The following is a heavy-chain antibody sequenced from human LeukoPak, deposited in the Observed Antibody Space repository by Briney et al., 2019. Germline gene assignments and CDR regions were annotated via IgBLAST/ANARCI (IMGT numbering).Heavy chain of an antibody. J-gene: IGHJ4*02. V-gene: IGHV4-31*03. CDR3: ARSPYYYDSSGYYYSDY. CDR1: GGSISSGGYY. CDR2: IYYSGST. D-gene: IGHD3-22*01. Sequence: SETLSLTCTVSGGSISSGGYYWSWIRQHPGKGLEWIGYIYYSGSTYYNPSLKSRVTISVDTSKNQFSLKLSSVTAADTAVYYCARSPYYYDSSGYYYSDYWGQGTLVTVSS.